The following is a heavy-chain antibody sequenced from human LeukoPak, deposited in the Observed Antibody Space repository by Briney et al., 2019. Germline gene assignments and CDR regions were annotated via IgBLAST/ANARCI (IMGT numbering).Heavy chain of an antibody. CDR1: GFTFSTYA. V-gene: IGHV3-23*01. D-gene: IGHD6-13*01. CDR2: INSGGST. J-gene: IGHJ3*02. Sequence: GGSLRLSCAAFGFTFSTYAMSWVRQAPGKGLEWVSAINSGGSTYYADSLKGRFTISRDNSKNTLYLQMNSLRADDTAVYYCAKDWPSEWQQLPDYDAFDIWGQGTMVTVSS. CDR3: AKDWPSEWQQLPDYDAFDI.